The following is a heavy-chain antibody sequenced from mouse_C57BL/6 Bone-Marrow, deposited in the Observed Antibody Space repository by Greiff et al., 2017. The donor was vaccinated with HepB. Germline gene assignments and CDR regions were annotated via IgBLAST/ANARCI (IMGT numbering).Heavy chain of an antibody. CDR1: GFTFSSYA. D-gene: IGHD2-5*01. V-gene: IGHV5-4*01. CDR2: ISDGGSYT. Sequence: EVQRVESGGGLVKPGGSLKLSCAASGFTFSSYAMSWVRQTPEKRLEWVATISDGGSYTYYPDNVKGRFTISRDNAKNNLYLQMSHLKSEDTAMYYCARDWYYSNPYYAIDYWGQGTSVTVSS. J-gene: IGHJ4*01. CDR3: ARDWYYSNPYYAIDY.